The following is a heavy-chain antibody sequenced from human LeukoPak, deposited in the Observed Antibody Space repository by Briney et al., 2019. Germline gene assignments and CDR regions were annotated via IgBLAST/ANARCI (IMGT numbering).Heavy chain of an antibody. CDR3: ARDSGRVPNSY. V-gene: IGHV4-59*08. Sequence: SETLSLTCTVSGGSISSYYWSWIRQPPGKGLEWFGYIYYSGSTNYNPSLKSRVTISVDTSKNQFSLKLSSVTAADTAVYYCARDSGRVPNSYWGQGTLVTVSS. CDR2: IYYSGST. CDR1: GGSISSYY. J-gene: IGHJ4*02. D-gene: IGHD1-26*01.